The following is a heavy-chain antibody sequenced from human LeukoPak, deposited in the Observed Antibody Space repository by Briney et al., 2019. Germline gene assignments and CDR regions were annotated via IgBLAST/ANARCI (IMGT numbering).Heavy chain of an antibody. CDR1: GFTFSSYS. V-gene: IGHV3-21*04. D-gene: IGHD6-13*01. Sequence: GGSLRLSCAASGFTFSSYSMNWVRQAPGKGLEWVSSISSSSSYIYYADSVKGRFTIPRDNAKNSLYLQMNSLRAEDTAVYYCARAGYSSSWYQYYYYYYMDVWGKGTTVTISS. J-gene: IGHJ6*03. CDR2: ISSSSSYI. CDR3: ARAGYSSSWYQYYYYYYMDV.